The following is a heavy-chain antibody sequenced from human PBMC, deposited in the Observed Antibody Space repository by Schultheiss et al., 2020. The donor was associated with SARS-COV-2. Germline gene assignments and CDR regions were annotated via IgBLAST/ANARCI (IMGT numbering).Heavy chain of an antibody. CDR2: ISYDGSNK. CDR1: GFTFSGSA. J-gene: IGHJ4*02. V-gene: IGHV3-30*01. CDR3: AKRPSYSGYSIDY. Sequence: GESLKISCAASGFTFSGSAMHWVRQAPGKGLEWVAVISYDGSNKYYADSVKGRFTISRDNSKNTLYLQMNSLRAEDTAVYYCAKRPSYSGYSIDYWGQGTLVTVSS. D-gene: IGHD5-12*01.